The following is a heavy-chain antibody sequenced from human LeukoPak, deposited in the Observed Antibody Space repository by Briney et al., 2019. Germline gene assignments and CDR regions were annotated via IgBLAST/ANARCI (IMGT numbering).Heavy chain of an antibody. CDR3: ARDLGRGDYGDYEGIGP. J-gene: IGHJ5*02. CDR1: GGSISSYY. D-gene: IGHD4-17*01. V-gene: IGHV4-59*01. Sequence: PSETLSLTCTVSGGSISSYYWSWIRQPPGKGLEWIGYIYYSGSTNYNPSLKSRVTISVDTSKNQFSLKLGSVTAADTAVYYCARDLGRGDYGDYEGIGPWGQGTLVTVSS. CDR2: IYYSGST.